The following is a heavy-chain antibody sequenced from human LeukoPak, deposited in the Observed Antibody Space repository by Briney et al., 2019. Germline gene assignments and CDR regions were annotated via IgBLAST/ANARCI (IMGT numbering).Heavy chain of an antibody. CDR2: INPNSGGT. Sequence: GASVKVSCKASGYTFTGYYMHWVRQAPGQGLEWMGWINPNSGGTNYAQKFQGRVTMTRDTSISTAYMELSRLRSDDTAVYYCARFPETYYYDSSGYFFDYWGQGTLVTVSS. CDR1: GYTFTGYY. D-gene: IGHD3-22*01. J-gene: IGHJ4*02. CDR3: ARFPETYYYDSSGYFFDY. V-gene: IGHV1-2*02.